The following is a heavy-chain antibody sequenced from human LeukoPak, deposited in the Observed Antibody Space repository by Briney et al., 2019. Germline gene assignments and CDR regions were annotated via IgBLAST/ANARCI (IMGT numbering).Heavy chain of an antibody. J-gene: IGHJ4*02. CDR1: GFTFSSYS. D-gene: IGHD6-19*01. CDR2: ISSSSSTI. V-gene: IGHV3-48*02. CDR3: ALIAVAGLHFDY. Sequence: GGSLRLPCAASGFTFSSYSMNWVRQATGKGLEWVSYISSSSSTIYYADSVKGRFTISRDNAKNSLYLQMNSLRDEDTAVYYCALIAVAGLHFDYWGQGTLVTVSS.